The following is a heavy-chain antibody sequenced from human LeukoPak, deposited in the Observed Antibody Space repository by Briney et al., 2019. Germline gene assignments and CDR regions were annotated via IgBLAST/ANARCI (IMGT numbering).Heavy chain of an antibody. D-gene: IGHD2-2*02. J-gene: IGHJ4*02. V-gene: IGHV4-30-4*08. CDR3: ARAGYQLLYSGGTDFDY. CDR2: IYYSGST. CDR1: GGSIGSYY. Sequence: SETLSLTCTVSGGSIGSYYWSWIRQPPGKGLEWIGYIYYSGSTYYNPSLKSRVTISVDTSKNQFSLKLSSVTAADTAVYYCARAGYQLLYSGGTDFDYWGQGTLVTVSS.